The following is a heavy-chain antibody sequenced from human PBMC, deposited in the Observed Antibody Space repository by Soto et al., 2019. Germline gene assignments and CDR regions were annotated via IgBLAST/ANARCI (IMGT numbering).Heavy chain of an antibody. J-gene: IGHJ4*02. CDR3: AKFASGSYPYYFDY. CDR2: ISSDGDST. V-gene: IGHV3-23*01. D-gene: IGHD1-26*01. Sequence: GGSLRLSCAASGFTFSSFTMNWVRQAPGEGLEWVSAISSDGDSTYYADSVKGRFTISRVNSGDTLYLQMDSLRVEDTAVYYCAKFASGSYPYYFDYWGQGTLVTAPQ. CDR1: GFTFSSFT.